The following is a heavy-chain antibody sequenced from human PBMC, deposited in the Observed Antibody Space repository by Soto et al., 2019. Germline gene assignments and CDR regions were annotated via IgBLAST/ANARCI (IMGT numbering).Heavy chain of an antibody. CDR1: GDSVSSNSAA. D-gene: IGHD6-19*01. V-gene: IGHV6-1*01. CDR2: TYYRSKWYN. J-gene: IGHJ6*02. CDR3: ARVGDSSGWYLPGYYYGMDV. Sequence: PSQTLSLTCAISGDSVSSNSAAWNWIRQSPSRGLEWLGRTYYRSKWYNDYAVSVKSRITINPDTSKNQFSLQLNSVTPEDTAVYYCARVGDSSGWYLPGYYYGMDVWGQGTTVTVSS.